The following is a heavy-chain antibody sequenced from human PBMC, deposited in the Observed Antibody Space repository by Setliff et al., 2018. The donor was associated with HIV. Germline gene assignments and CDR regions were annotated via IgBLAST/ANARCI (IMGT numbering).Heavy chain of an antibody. J-gene: IGHJ6*02. CDR3: ARGLSVYSYANVYYYHGMDV. CDR1: GGSISSTTYY. D-gene: IGHD5-18*01. CDR2: FHYSGST. V-gene: IGHV4-39*01. Sequence: SETLSLTCTVSGGSISSTTYYWGWIRQPPGKGLEWIGSFHYSGSTSYNPSLKSRVAISVDTSKSQSSLKMTSVTAADTAVYYCARGLSVYSYANVYYYHGMDVWGQGTTVTVSS.